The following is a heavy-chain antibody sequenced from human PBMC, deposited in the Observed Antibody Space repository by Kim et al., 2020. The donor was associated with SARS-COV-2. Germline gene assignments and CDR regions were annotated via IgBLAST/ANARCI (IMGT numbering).Heavy chain of an antibody. J-gene: IGHJ4*01. Sequence: GGSLRLSCAASGFSFSTHWMSWVRQAPGKGLEWVANIKDDGSEKYYVDSVKGRFTISRDNAKNSLYLEMNTLRGEDTAVYFCATRPWSIDNFGAFDYWG. CDR1: GFSFSTHW. D-gene: IGHD3-10*01. CDR2: IKDDGSEK. V-gene: IGHV3-7*01. CDR3: ATRPWSIDNFGAFDY.